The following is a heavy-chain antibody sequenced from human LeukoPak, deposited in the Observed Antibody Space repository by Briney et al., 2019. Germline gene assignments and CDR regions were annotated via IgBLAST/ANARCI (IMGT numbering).Heavy chain of an antibody. V-gene: IGHV3-48*02. Sequence: GGSLRLSCAASGFTFSSYSMNWVRQSPGKGLEWVSYISSSSSTIYYADSVKGRFTISRDNAKNSLYLQMNSLRDDDTAVYYCAILIPYDYWGQGTLVTVSS. CDR1: GFTFSSYS. D-gene: IGHD3-16*01. CDR2: ISSSSSTI. CDR3: AILIPYDY. J-gene: IGHJ4*02.